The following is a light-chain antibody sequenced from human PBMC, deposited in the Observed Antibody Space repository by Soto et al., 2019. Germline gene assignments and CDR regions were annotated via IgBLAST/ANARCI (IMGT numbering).Light chain of an antibody. J-gene: IGLJ2*01. V-gene: IGLV2-14*01. Sequence: QSALTQPASVSGSPGQSVTISCTGTSSDVGGYNYVSWYQQHPGKAPKFMIYDVSNRPSGVSTRFSGSKSGNTASLTISGLQAEDEADYDCSSYTTGSTPVVFGGGTKVTVL. CDR2: DVS. CDR3: SSYTTGSTPVV. CDR1: SSDVGGYNY.